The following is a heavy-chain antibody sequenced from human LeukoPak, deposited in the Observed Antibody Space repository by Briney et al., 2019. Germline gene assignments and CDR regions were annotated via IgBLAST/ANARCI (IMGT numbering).Heavy chain of an antibody. CDR3: ASFPEDSSGYYRHYDAFDI. CDR2: IYYTGST. J-gene: IGHJ3*02. V-gene: IGHV4-4*02. D-gene: IGHD3-22*01. Sequence: PSGTLSLTCAVSGDSISTRNWWSWVRQPPGKGLEWVGEIYYTGSTNYNPSLKSRVTMSVDKAKNQFSLKLSSVTAADTAVYYCASFPEDSSGYYRHYDAFDIWGQGTMVTVSS. CDR1: GDSISTRNW.